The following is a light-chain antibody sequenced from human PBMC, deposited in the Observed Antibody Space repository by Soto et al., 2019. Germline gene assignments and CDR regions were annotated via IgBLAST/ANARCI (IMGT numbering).Light chain of an antibody. CDR3: LQDINYPWT. V-gene: IGKV3D-15*01. J-gene: IGKJ1*01. CDR1: QTVSSH. CDR2: GVF. Sequence: EVVMTQSPVTLSVSLGQRATLSCRASQTVSSHIAWYQQKPGQAPRPLISGVFVRATGIPGRFSGSGSGTDFTLAISSLQPEDSATYYCLQDINYPWTFGQGTKVDIK.